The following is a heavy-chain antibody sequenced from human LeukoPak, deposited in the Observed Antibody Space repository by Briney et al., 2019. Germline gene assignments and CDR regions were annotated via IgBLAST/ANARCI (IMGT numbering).Heavy chain of an antibody. V-gene: IGHV4-39*01. CDR3: ARLEGDCSSTSCYTGWFDP. J-gene: IGHJ5*02. CDR2: IYYSGST. Sequence: PSETPSLTCTVSGGSISSSSYYWGWIRQPPGKGLEWIGSIYYSGSTYYNPSLKSRVTISVDTSKNQFSLKLSSVTAADTAVYYCARLEGDCSSTSCYTGWFDPWGQGTLVTVSS. CDR1: GGSISSSSYY. D-gene: IGHD2-2*02.